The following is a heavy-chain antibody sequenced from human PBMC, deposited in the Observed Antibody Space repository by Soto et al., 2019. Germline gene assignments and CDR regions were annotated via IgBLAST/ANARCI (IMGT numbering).Heavy chain of an antibody. CDR2: IIPIFGTA. J-gene: IGHJ5*02. CDR1: GGTFSSYA. V-gene: IGHV1-69*12. Sequence: QVQLVQSGAEVKKPGSSVKVSCKASGGTFSSYAISWVRQAPGQGLEWMGGIIPIFGTANYAQKFQGRVTITADESTSTAYMELSSLRSEDTAVYYCARGVGSYGYFGGPFDPWGQGALVTVSS. D-gene: IGHD5-18*01. CDR3: ARGVGSYGYFGGPFDP.